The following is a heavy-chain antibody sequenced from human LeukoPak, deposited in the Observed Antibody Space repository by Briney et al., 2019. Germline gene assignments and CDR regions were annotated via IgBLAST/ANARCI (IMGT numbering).Heavy chain of an antibody. J-gene: IGHJ5*02. CDR1: GGSISSYY. CDR3: AREVYSSSYNWFDP. D-gene: IGHD6-6*01. V-gene: IGHV4-4*07. Sequence: PSETLSHTCTVSGGSISSYYWSWIRQPAGKGLEWIGRIYTSGSTNYNPSLKSRVTMSVDTSKNQFSLKLSSVTAADTAVYYCAREVYSSSYNWFDPWGQGTLVTVSS. CDR2: IYTSGST.